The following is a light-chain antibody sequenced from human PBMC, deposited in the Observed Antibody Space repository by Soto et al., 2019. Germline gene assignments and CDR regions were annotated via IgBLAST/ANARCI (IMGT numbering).Light chain of an antibody. CDR3: QQYNSYWT. V-gene: IGKV1-5*03. CDR1: QSISSW. J-gene: IGKJ1*01. CDR2: KAS. Sequence: DIQITRSTSNLSASVGDRVTITCRASQSISSWLAWYQQKPGKAPKLLIYKASSLESGVPSRFSGSGSGTEFTLTISSLQPDDFATYYCQQYNSYWTFGQGTKVEIK.